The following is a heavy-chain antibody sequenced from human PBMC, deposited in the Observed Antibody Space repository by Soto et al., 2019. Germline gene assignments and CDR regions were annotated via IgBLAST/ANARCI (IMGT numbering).Heavy chain of an antibody. CDR1: GFSLSTSGVG. Sequence: QITLKESGPTLVKPTQTLTLTCTFSGFSLSTSGVGVGWIRQPPGKALEWLALIYWDDDKRYSPSLKSRLTITKDTSKNQVVLTMTNMDPVDTATYYCAHNHMVRGVIWYYFDYWGQGTLVTVSS. V-gene: IGHV2-5*02. J-gene: IGHJ4*02. D-gene: IGHD3-10*01. CDR2: IYWDDDK. CDR3: AHNHMVRGVIWYYFDY.